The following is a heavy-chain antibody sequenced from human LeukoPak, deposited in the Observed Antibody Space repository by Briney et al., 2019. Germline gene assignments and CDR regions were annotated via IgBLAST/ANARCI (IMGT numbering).Heavy chain of an antibody. D-gene: IGHD2-2*01. CDR2: INHSGRT. CDR3: ARDVVVVPAAIHYGMDV. CDR1: GGSFSDYF. V-gene: IGHV4-34*01. J-gene: IGHJ6*02. Sequence: PSETLSLTCAVYGGSFSDYFWGWIRQPPGKGLEWIGEINHSGRTCYDPSLKSRVTISVDTSKNQFSLNLSSVTAADTAVYYCARDVVVVPAAIHYGMDVWGQGTTVTVSS.